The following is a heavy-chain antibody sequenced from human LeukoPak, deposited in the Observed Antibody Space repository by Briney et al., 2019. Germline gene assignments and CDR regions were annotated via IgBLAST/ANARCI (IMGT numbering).Heavy chain of an antibody. CDR2: IYYSGST. J-gene: IGHJ5*02. Sequence: PSETLSLTCAASGVSISSGGYSWSWIRQPPGKGLEWIGYIYYSGSTYYNPSLKSRVTISVDTSKNQFSLKLSSVTAADTAVYYCARLLGYCSGGSCYSGFWFDPWGRGTLVTVSS. D-gene: IGHD2-15*01. CDR3: ARLLGYCSGGSCYSGFWFDP. V-gene: IGHV4-30-4*07. CDR1: GVSISSGGYS.